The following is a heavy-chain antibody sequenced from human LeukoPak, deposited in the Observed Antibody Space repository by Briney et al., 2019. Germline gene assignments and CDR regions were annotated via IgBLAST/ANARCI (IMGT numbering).Heavy chain of an antibody. CDR1: GYTFIGYY. Sequence: ASVKVSCKASGYTFIGYYIHWVRQAPGKGLEWMGWINANSGGTNYAQKFQGRVTMTRDTSISTAYMELSSLRSDDTAVYFCARVGVEATATFDYWGQGTLVTVSS. CDR3: ARVGVEATATFDY. J-gene: IGHJ4*02. D-gene: IGHD1-26*01. CDR2: INANSGGT. V-gene: IGHV1-2*02.